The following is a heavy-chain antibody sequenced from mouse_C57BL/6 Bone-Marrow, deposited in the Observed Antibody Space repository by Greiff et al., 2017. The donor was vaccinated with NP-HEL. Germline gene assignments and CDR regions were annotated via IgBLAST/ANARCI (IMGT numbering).Heavy chain of an antibody. J-gene: IGHJ4*01. D-gene: IGHD2-4*01. CDR2: IYPRDGTT. CDR3: ARVNDYDGDYYAMDY. Sequence: QVQLQQSDAELVKPGASVKISCKVSGYTFTDHTIHWMKQRPEQGLEWIGYIYPRDGTTSYNQKFKGKATLTVYQSSSTAYMQLNSLTSEDSAVYYCARVNDYDGDYYAMDYWGQGTSVTVSS. CDR1: GYTFTDHT. V-gene: IGHV1-78*01.